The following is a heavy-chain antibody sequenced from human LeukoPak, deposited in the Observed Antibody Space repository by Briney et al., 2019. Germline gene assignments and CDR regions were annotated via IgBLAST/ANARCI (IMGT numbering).Heavy chain of an antibody. V-gene: IGHV3-7*01. CDR1: GFPFTSHW. Sequence: GGSLRLSCAASGFPFTSHWLSWFRQSPGRGLEWVAHINSDGSEKNYVDSVKGRFTISRDNARNSQFLQMNSLRAEDTAVYYCASGGDWVFFNWGQGTLVTVSS. J-gene: IGHJ4*02. CDR2: INSDGSEK. D-gene: IGHD2-21*02. CDR3: ASGGDWVFFN.